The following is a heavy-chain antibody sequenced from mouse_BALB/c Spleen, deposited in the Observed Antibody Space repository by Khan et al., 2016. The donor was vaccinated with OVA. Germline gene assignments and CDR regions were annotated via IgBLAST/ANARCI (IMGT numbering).Heavy chain of an antibody. CDR1: GYTFTNYV. J-gene: IGHJ3*01. CDR3: AREASSWDFSFPY. Sequence: VQLQQSGPELVEPGASVKMSCKASGYTFTNYVMHWVKQKPGQGLEWIGYINPDNAGTRYNEKFKGKATLTSDISSTTAYMELSSLTSEDSAVYGCAREASSWDFSFPYWGQGTLVTVSA. V-gene: IGHV1S136*01. D-gene: IGHD4-1*01. CDR2: INPDNAGT.